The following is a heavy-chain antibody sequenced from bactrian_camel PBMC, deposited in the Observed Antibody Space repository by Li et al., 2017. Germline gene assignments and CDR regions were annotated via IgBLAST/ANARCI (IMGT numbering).Heavy chain of an antibody. CDR3: VRSEYGGSWFSFDH. V-gene: IGHV3S40*01. J-gene: IGHJ4*01. D-gene: IGHD6*01. Sequence: VQLVESGGGLVQPGGPLTLTCAASGFAFSDYDMSWVRQAPGKGLEWVSTFYGSASMTYYVDSLKGRFTISRDNAKNTVYLQMNSLKPEDTAVYYCVRSEYGGSWFSFDHWGQGTQVTVS. CDR2: FYGSASMT. CDR1: GFAFSDYD.